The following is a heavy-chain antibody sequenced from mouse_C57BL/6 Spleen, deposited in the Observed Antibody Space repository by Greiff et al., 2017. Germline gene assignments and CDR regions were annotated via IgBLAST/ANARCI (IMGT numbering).Heavy chain of an antibody. V-gene: IGHV1-55*01. CDR2: IYPGSGST. Sequence: VQLQQPGAELVKPGASVKMSCKASGYTFTSYWITWVKQRPGQGLEWIGDIYPGSGSTNYNEKFKSKATLTVDTPSSTAYMQLSSLTSEDSAVYYCAYYGGYAMDYWGQGTSVTVSS. J-gene: IGHJ4*01. CDR3: AYYGGYAMDY. CDR1: GYTFTSYW. D-gene: IGHD1-1*01.